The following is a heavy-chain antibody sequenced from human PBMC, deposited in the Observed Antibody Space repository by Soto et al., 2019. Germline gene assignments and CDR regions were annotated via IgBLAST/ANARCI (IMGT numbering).Heavy chain of an antibody. Sequence: SVKVSCKASGGTFSSYAISWVRQAPGQGLEWMGGIIPIFGTANYAQKFQGRVTITADESTSTAYMELSSLRSEDTAVYYCARGRARPDWNDVPYGMDVWGQGTTVTVSS. J-gene: IGHJ6*02. D-gene: IGHD1-1*01. CDR1: GGTFSSYA. CDR3: ARGRARPDWNDVPYGMDV. V-gene: IGHV1-69*13. CDR2: IIPIFGTA.